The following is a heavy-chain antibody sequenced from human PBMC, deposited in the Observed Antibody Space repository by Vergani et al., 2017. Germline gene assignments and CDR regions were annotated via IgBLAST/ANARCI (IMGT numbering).Heavy chain of an antibody. Sequence: QVQLQQWGGGLLKPSETLSLTCVVNGGSFTSYHWTWIRQSSGEGLEWVGDIDHTGRPDYNPSLKSRLTMSVDKSRNQFSLTLNSVTATDTTIYFCARVNTETNGHLYYYYYMDVWGQGTAVTV. CDR3: ARVNTETNGHLYYYYYMDV. CDR2: IDHTGRP. D-gene: IGHD4-11*01. V-gene: IGHV4-34*01. CDR1: GGSFTSYH. J-gene: IGHJ6*03.